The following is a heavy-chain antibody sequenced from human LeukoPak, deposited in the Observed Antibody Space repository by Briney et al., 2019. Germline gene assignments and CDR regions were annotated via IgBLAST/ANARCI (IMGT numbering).Heavy chain of an antibody. V-gene: IGHV3-23*01. Sequence: GGSLRLSCAVSGSTFSSYAMSWVRQAPGKGLEWVSAISSSGGSTYYADSVKGRFTIFRDNSRNTLYLQMNSLGAEDSAVYYCAKDTYGSSPYYFDYWGQGTLVTVSS. CDR3: AKDTYGSSPYYFDY. CDR1: GSTFSSYA. D-gene: IGHD6-6*01. CDR2: ISSSGGST. J-gene: IGHJ4*02.